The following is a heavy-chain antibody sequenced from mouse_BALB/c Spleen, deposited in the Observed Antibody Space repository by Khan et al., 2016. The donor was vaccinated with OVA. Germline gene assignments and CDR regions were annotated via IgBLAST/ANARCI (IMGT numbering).Heavy chain of an antibody. CDR1: GFTFSTYG. J-gene: IGHJ3*01. D-gene: IGHD1-1*01. V-gene: IGHV5-6*01. CDR2: ISSGGSYT. Sequence: EVELVESGEDLVKPGGSLKLSCAASGFTFSTYGMSWVRQTPDRRLEWFATISSGGSYTYYPDNVKGRFTISRDNANNTLYLQMRSLKSADTAMYYGARLAYYYNSEGLAYWGQGTLVTVSA. CDR3: ARLAYYYNSEGLAY.